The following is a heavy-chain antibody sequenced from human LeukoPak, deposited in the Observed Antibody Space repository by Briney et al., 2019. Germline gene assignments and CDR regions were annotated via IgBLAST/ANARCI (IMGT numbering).Heavy chain of an antibody. V-gene: IGHV3-21*01. CDR1: GFTFSSYS. D-gene: IGHD3-22*01. Sequence: GSLRLSCAASGFTFSSYSMNWVRQAPGKGLEWVSSISSSSSYIYYADSVKGRFTISRDNAKNSLYLQMNSLRAEDTAVYYYARDQYYYDSSGYYPSGAFDIWGQGTMVTVSS. CDR2: ISSSSSYI. CDR3: ARDQYYYDSSGYYPSGAFDI. J-gene: IGHJ3*02.